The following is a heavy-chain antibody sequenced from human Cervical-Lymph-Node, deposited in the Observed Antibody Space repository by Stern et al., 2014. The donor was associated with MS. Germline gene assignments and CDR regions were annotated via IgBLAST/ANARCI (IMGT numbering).Heavy chain of an antibody. CDR1: GFSFSRYA. D-gene: IGHD6-13*01. V-gene: IGHV3-33*01. CDR3: ASAYSSSPYYFDY. J-gene: IGHJ4*02. CDR2: IWYDGRNP. Sequence: VQLVESGGGVVQPGRSLRLSCAASGFSFSRYAMHWVRQAPGKGLEWVACIWYDGRNPYYDDSVTGRFTISSDNFKNTLNLQMNSLRAEDTAVYYCASAYSSSPYYFDYWGQGTLVTVSS.